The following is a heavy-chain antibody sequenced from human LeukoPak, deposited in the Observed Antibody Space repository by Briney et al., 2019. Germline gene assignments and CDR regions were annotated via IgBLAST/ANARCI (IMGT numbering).Heavy chain of an antibody. Sequence: PGGSLRLSCAASGFTFSNAWMSWVRQAPGKGLEWVGRIKSKTDGGTTDYAAPVKGRFTISRDDSKNTLYLQMNSLRAEDTAVYHCARRAGAYSHPYDYWGQGTLVTVSS. CDR1: GFTFSNAW. V-gene: IGHV3-15*01. J-gene: IGHJ4*02. CDR3: ARRAGAYSHPYDY. D-gene: IGHD4/OR15-4a*01. CDR2: IKSKTDGGTT.